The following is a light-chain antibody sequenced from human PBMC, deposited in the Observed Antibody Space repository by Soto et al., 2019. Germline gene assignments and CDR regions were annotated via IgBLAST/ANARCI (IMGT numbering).Light chain of an antibody. CDR1: SSDVGAYNY. Sequence: QLVLTQPASVSGSPGQSITISCTGTSSDVGAYNYVSWYQQYPGKAPKLMIYDVSNRPSGVSNRFSGSKSDNTASLTISGLLAEDEADYYCSSYTTSSTWVFGGGTKLTVL. J-gene: IGLJ3*02. CDR2: DVS. CDR3: SSYTTSSTWV. V-gene: IGLV2-14*01.